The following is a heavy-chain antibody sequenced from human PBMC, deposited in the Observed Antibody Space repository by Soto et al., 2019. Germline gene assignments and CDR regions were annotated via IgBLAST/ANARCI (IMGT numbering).Heavy chain of an antibody. CDR1: GFSFSSFA. CDR3: AKGGALHDPAGSNGPFDY. Sequence: GGSLRLSCAASGFSFSSFAMHWVRQAPGKGLEWVSVISYHGSKEYYTDSVKGRFTISRDNSKDTLYLQMNSLRAEDTAIYYCAKGGALHDPAGSNGPFDYWGQGTLVTVSS. CDR2: ISYHGSKE. D-gene: IGHD6-19*01. V-gene: IGHV3-30*04. J-gene: IGHJ4*02.